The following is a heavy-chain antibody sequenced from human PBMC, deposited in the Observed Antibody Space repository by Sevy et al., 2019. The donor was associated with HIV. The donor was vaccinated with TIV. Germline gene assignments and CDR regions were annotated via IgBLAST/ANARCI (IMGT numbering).Heavy chain of an antibody. J-gene: IGHJ6*02. D-gene: IGHD6-19*01. CDR1: GFTFSDHC. CDR2: SRHKANSYTT. CDR3: TRALIVVAGFFRYYHGMDV. Sequence: GGSLRLSCAASGFTFSDHCMDWVRQAPGKGLEWIGRSRHKANSYTTEYAASVKGRFTISRDESKNSLYLQMNSLKSEDTAIYYCTRALIVVAGFFRYYHGMDVWGQGTTVTVSS. V-gene: IGHV3-72*01.